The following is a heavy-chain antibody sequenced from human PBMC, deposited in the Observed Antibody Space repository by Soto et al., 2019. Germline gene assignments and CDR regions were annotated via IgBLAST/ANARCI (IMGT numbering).Heavy chain of an antibody. CDR1: GFTFSIYA. Sequence: EVQLLESGGGLVQPEESLRLSCAASGFTFSIYAMMWVRQAPGKGQEWVAGMTGSGGDIRYADSVKGRFTISKDNSKNTLYLQMNSLRAEDTAMYYCAKDAVYGDGLWLAANWGQGTLVTVSS. CDR3: AKDAVYGDGLWLAAN. J-gene: IGHJ4*02. CDR2: MTGSGGDI. V-gene: IGHV3-23*01. D-gene: IGHD2-21*02.